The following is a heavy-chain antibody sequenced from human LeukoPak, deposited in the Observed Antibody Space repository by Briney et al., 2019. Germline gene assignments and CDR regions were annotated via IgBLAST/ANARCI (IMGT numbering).Heavy chain of an antibody. Sequence: KPSETLSLTCTVSGGSISSYYWSWIRQPPGKGLEWIGYIYYSGSTNYNPSLKSRVTISVDTSKNQFSLKLSSVTAADTAVYYCARHRTALRVGFDYWGQGTLVTVSS. CDR1: GGSISSYY. D-gene: IGHD2-8*02. CDR3: ARHRTALRVGFDY. V-gene: IGHV4-59*08. CDR2: IYYSGST. J-gene: IGHJ4*02.